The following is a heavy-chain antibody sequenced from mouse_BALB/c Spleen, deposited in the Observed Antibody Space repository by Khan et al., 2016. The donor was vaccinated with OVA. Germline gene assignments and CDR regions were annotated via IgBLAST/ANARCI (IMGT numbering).Heavy chain of an antibody. CDR2: ISYSGYT. V-gene: IGHV3-2*02. D-gene: IGHD1-1*01. CDR1: GYSITSDYA. Sequence: VQLKESGPGLVKPSQSLSLTCTVTGYSITSDYAWDWIRQFPGNKLEWMGYISYSGYTSYNPSLKSRISISRDTSKNQFFLQLTSVTTEDTATYYCARKKYYGYAMDYWGQGTSVTVSS. CDR3: ARKKYYGYAMDY. J-gene: IGHJ4*01.